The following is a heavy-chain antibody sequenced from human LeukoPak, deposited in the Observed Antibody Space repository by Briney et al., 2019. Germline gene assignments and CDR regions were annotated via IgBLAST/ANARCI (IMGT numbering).Heavy chain of an antibody. CDR3: AKDSSSGSSYYFHGMDV. J-gene: IGHJ6*02. V-gene: IGHV3-30*18. D-gene: IGHD3-10*01. Sequence: GRSLRLSCAASGFTFSAYGMHWVRQAPGKGLEWLAVTSYDGGNTYYTASVKGRFTISRDNSNNTLDLQMNSLRAEDTAVYYCAKDSSSGSSYYFHGMDVWGQGTTVIISS. CDR2: TSYDGGNT. CDR1: GFTFSAYG.